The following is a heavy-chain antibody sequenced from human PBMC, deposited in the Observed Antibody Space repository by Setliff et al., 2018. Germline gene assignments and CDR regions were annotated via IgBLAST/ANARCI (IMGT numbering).Heavy chain of an antibody. J-gene: IGHJ4*02. D-gene: IGHD1-26*01. Sequence: RLSCTTSGFTFSSYWMFWVRQAPGKGLVWVSRANSDGLSTSYADAVKGRFTISRDNAKNTLYLEMNRLRAEDSAVYYCGRDHRGASWGQGTLVTVSS. CDR1: GFTFSSYW. V-gene: IGHV3-74*01. CDR2: ANSDGLST. CDR3: GRDHRGAS.